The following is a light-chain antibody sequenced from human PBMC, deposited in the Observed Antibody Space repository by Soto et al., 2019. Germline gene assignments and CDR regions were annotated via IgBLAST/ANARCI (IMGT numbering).Light chain of an antibody. CDR1: SGHSSYI. CDR3: ETWDSNSVV. V-gene: IGLV4-60*03. J-gene: IGLJ2*01. CDR2: LEGSGSY. Sequence: QLVLTQSSSASASLGSSVKLTCTLSSGHSSYIIAWHQQQPGKAPRYLMKLEGSGSYNKGCGVPDRFSGSSSGADRYLTISNLQSEDEADYYCETWDSNSVVFGGGTKLTVL.